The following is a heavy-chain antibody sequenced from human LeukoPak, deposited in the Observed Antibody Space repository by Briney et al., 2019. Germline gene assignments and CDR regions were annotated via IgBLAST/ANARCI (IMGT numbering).Heavy chain of an antibody. CDR2: ISTLSGTR. V-gene: IGHV3-48*02. Sequence: GGSLRLSCAASGFTFSSYSMHWVRQAPAKGLEWVSYISTLSGTRYYIDSVKGRFTISRDNAKNSLYLQMDSLRDEDTAVYYCARGEYNYFDYWGQGTLVTVSS. CDR3: ARGEYNYFDY. D-gene: IGHD2/OR15-2a*01. J-gene: IGHJ4*02. CDR1: GFTFSSYS.